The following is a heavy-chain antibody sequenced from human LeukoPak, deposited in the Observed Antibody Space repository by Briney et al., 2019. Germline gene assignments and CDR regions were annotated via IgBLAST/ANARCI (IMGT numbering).Heavy chain of an antibody. CDR3: ARGYYDSSGYSNPFDY. D-gene: IGHD3-22*01. CDR2: IHTSGST. Sequence: SETLSLTCSVSGDSISSSSYYWSWIRQPAGKGLEWIGRIHTSGSTNYNPSLRSRVTMSVDTSKNQFSLRLTSVTAADTAVYYCARGYYDSSGYSNPFDYWGQGTLVTVSS. V-gene: IGHV4-61*02. J-gene: IGHJ4*02. CDR1: GDSISSSSYY.